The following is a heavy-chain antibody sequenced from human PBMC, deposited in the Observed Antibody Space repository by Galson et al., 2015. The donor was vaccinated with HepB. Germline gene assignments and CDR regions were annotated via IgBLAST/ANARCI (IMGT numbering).Heavy chain of an antibody. D-gene: IGHD3-22*01. CDR1: GFSLTDARRA. Sequence: PALVKPTQTLTLTCTVSGFSLTDARRAVSWIRQPPGKALEWLAHIFSGGGGSYSTSLRSGVTISRDTSKSQVVLTMTNVDPVDTATYFCARMSYGSGGYGWYFDHWGRGALVTVSS. CDR3: ARMSYGSGGYGWYFDH. V-gene: IGHV2-26*01. CDR2: IFSGGGG. J-gene: IGHJ2*01.